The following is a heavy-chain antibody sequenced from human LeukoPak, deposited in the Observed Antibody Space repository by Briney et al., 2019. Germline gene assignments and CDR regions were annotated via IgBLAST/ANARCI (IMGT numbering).Heavy chain of an antibody. CDR3: ARMALRGFDY. D-gene: IGHD1-7*01. CDR2: ICYSGST. CDR1: GGSIGSGDYY. J-gene: IGHJ4*02. Sequence: SQTLSLTCTVSGGSIGSGDYYWSWIRQPPGKGLEWIGYICYSGSTYYNPSLKSRVTISVDTSKNQFSLKLSSVTAADTAVYYCARMALRGFDYWGQGTLVTVSS. V-gene: IGHV4-30-4*01.